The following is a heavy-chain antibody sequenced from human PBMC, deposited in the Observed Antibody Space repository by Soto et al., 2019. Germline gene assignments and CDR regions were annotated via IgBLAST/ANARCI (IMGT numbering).Heavy chain of an antibody. CDR2: ISAYNGNT. Sequence: EDSVRVFCQTSGYTFNSYGISRVRQAHGQGCEWRGWISAYNGNTNYAQKLQGRVTMTKDTSTSTAYMELSSLRSDDTAVYYCATVITNFGVGGKWVDPWGQGTLVTVSS. D-gene: IGHD3-3*01. CDR1: GYTFNSYG. V-gene: IGHV1-18*04. J-gene: IGHJ5*02. CDR3: ATVITNFGVGGKWVDP.